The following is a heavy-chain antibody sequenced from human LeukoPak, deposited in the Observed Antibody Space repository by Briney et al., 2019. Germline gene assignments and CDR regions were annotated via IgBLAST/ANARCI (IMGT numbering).Heavy chain of an antibody. CDR1: GYTFTSYG. D-gene: IGHD3-22*01. Sequence: GASVKVSCKASGYTFTSYGISWVRQAPGQGLEWMGWISAYNGNTNYAQKLLGRVTMTTDTSTSTAYMELRSLRSDDTAVYYCARVYYDSSGYRPVHGAFDIWGQGTMVTVSS. CDR2: ISAYNGNT. J-gene: IGHJ3*02. V-gene: IGHV1-18*01. CDR3: ARVYYDSSGYRPVHGAFDI.